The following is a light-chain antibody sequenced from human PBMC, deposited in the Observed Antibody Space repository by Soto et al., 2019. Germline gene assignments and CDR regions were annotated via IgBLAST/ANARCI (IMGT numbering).Light chain of an antibody. CDR3: QPYGDSSST. Sequence: IVLTQSPGTLSLSPGEVATLSCGASQTIAYNFLAWHQQKPGLAPRLLVYAASKRATGIPDRFSGTGSGTDFTLNITTLEPEDFAVYYCQPYGDSSSTFGGGTRVEI. CDR1: QTIAYNF. V-gene: IGKV3D-20*01. J-gene: IGKJ4*01. CDR2: AAS.